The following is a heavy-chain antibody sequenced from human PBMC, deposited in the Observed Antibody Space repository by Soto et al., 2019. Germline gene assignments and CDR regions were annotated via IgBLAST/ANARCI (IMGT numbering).Heavy chain of an antibody. V-gene: IGHV3-23*01. CDR1: GLTFSTYT. J-gene: IGHJ3*01. CDR3: AKDAPGHSYSSGFDV. CDR2: ISASGAST. D-gene: IGHD3-22*01. Sequence: PGGSLRLSCAASGLTFSTYTMYWVRQAPGRGLEWVSVISASGASTSYADTVKGRFTISRDNSKNTLYLQMNSLRAEDTAIYYCAKDAPGHSYSSGFDVWGQGTMVTVSS.